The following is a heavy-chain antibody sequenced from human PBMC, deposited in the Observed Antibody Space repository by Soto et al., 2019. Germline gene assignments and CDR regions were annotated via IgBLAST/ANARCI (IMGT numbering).Heavy chain of an antibody. J-gene: IGHJ6*02. CDR3: ARDRKMDYDILTGSYYYYYGMDV. V-gene: IGHV6-1*01. D-gene: IGHD3-9*01. Sequence: KQSQTLLLTCAISGDSVSSNSAAWNWIRQSPSRGLEWLGRTYYRSKWYNDYAVSVKSRITINPDTSKNQFSLQLNSVTPEDTAVYYCARDRKMDYDILTGSYYYYYGMDVWGQGTTVTVSS. CDR1: GDSVSSNSAA. CDR2: TYYRSKWYN.